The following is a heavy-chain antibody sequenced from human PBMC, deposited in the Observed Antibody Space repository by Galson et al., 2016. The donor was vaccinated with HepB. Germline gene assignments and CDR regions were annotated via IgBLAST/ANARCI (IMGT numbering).Heavy chain of an antibody. CDR2: ISHDGNTK. J-gene: IGHJ6*04. CDR3: AREAVEARYSRGWSNYYYGMDV. V-gene: IGHV3-30*03. CDR1: GFTFRSYD. Sequence: SLRLSCAASGFTFRSYDMHWVRQAPGKGLEWVAVISHDGNTKSYVHSVRGRFTISRDNSKNTLDLQMNSLRAEDTAVYYCAREAVEARYSRGWSNYYYGMDVWGEGTTVTVSS. D-gene: IGHD6-19*01.